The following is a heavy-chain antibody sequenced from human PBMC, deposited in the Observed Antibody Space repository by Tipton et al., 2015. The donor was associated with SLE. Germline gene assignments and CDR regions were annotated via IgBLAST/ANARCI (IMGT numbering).Heavy chain of an antibody. J-gene: IGHJ4*02. D-gene: IGHD3-9*01. Sequence: TLSLTCAVSGVSFTGHNWNWIRQPPGKGLEWIGEVIPSGGTAYNPSLRRRVTISVDTSMNQFSLKVNSVTAADTAVYYCARVLTVYDILTGYSPPCYFDSWGQGTLVTVSS. CDR3: ARVLTVYDILTGYSPPCYFDS. CDR2: VIPSGGT. CDR1: GVSFTGHN. V-gene: IGHV4-34*12.